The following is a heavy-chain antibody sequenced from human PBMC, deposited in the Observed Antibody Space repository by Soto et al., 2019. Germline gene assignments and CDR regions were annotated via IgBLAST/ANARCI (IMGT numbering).Heavy chain of an antibody. CDR3: ARDRGDILTGYRGYGMDV. Sequence: GASVKVSCKASGYTFTSYGISWVRQAPGQGLEWMGWISAYNGNTNYAQKLQGRVTMTTDTSTSTAFMVLRSLRSVDTALYYFARDRGDILTGYRGYGMDVWGQGTTVTVSS. J-gene: IGHJ6*02. V-gene: IGHV1-18*01. CDR2: ISAYNGNT. D-gene: IGHD3-9*01. CDR1: GYTFTSYG.